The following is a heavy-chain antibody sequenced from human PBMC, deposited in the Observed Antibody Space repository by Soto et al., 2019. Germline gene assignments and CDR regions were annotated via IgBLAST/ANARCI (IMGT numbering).Heavy chain of an antibody. Sequence: QVQLVQSGAEVKKPGASVKVSCKASGYTFTSYAMHWVRQAPGQRLEWMGWINAGNGNTKYSQKFQGRVTITRDTSAITAYMELSSLRSEDTAVYYCARGLVVVVPAAMPDDYWGQGTLVTVSS. J-gene: IGHJ4*02. CDR1: GYTFTSYA. CDR2: INAGNGNT. V-gene: IGHV1-3*01. D-gene: IGHD2-2*01. CDR3: ARGLVVVVPAAMPDDY.